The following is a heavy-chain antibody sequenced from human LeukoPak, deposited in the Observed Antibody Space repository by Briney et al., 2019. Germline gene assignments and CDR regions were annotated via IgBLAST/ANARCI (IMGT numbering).Heavy chain of an antibody. V-gene: IGHV4-31*03. Sequence: PSETLSLTCTVSGGSISSGGYYWSWIRQHPGKGLEWIGYIYYSGSTYYNPSLKSRVTISVDTSKNQFSLKLISLTAADTAVYYCARDPVGMSAFDYWGQGAQVVVSS. D-gene: IGHD2-21*01. CDR3: ARDPVGMSAFDY. J-gene: IGHJ4*02. CDR1: GGSISSGGYY. CDR2: IYYSGST.